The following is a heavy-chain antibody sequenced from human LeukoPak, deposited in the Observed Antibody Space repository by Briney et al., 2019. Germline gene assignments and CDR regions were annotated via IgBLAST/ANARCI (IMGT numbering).Heavy chain of an antibody. D-gene: IGHD2-2*01. CDR2: ISSSGSTI. J-gene: IGHJ4*02. CDR3: ARDLIRYCSSTSCLGFDY. V-gene: IGHV3-48*04. Sequence: GGSLRLSCAASGFTFSSYSMNWVRQAPGKGLEWVSYISSSGSTIYYADSVKGRFTISRDNAKNSLYLQMNSLRAEDTAVYYCARDLIRYCSSTSCLGFDYWGQGTLVTVSS. CDR1: GFTFSSYS.